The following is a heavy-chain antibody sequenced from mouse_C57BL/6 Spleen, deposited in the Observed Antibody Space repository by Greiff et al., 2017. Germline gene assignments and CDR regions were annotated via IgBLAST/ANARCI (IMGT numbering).Heavy chain of an antibody. J-gene: IGHJ2*01. CDR3: ARSAGYYLYIDY. CDR2: INPNNGGT. D-gene: IGHD2-3*01. CDR1: GYTFTDYY. V-gene: IGHV1-26*01. Sequence: EVQLQQSGPELVKPGASVKISCKASGYTFTDYYMNWVKQSHGKSLEWIGDINPNNGGTSYNQKVKGKATLTVDKSSSTAYMELRSLTSEDSAVYYCARSAGYYLYIDYWGQGTTLTVSS.